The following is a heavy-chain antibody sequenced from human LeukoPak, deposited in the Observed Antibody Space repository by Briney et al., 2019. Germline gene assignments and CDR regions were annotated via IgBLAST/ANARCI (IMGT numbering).Heavy chain of an antibody. Sequence: PGGSLRLSCAASGFTFSSYSMNWVRQAPEKGLEWVSSISSSSSYIYYADSVKGRFTISRDNAKNSLYLQMNSLRAEDTAVYYCARGLTIFGVVTVDAFDIWGQGTMVTVSS. J-gene: IGHJ3*02. CDR2: ISSSSSYI. CDR1: GFTFSSYS. V-gene: IGHV3-21*01. D-gene: IGHD3-3*01. CDR3: ARGLTIFGVVTVDAFDI.